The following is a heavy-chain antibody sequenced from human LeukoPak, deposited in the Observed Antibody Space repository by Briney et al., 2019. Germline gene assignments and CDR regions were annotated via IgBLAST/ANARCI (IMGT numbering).Heavy chain of an antibody. V-gene: IGHV4-39*01. J-gene: IGHJ6*03. Sequence: PSETLSLTCPVSGGSISSSSYYWGWLRQPPGKGLEWIGSIYYSGSTYYNPSLKSRVTISVDTSKNQFSLKLSSVTAADTAVYYCARRGGRAASWYYYYMDVWGKGTTVTVFS. CDR3: ARRGGRAASWYYYYMDV. CDR1: GGSISSSSYY. D-gene: IGHD6-13*01. CDR2: IYYSGST.